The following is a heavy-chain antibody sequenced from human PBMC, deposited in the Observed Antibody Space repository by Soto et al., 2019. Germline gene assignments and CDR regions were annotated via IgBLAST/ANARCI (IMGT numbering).Heavy chain of an antibody. CDR3: ARLFMGPKFWVAATMIDY. CDR2: IYYSGST. J-gene: IGHJ4*02. Sequence: SETLSLTCTVSGGSISSSSYYWGWIRQPPGKGLEWIGSIYYSGSTYYNPSLKSRVTISVDTSKNQFSLKLSSVTAADTAVYYCARLFMGPKFWVAATMIDYWGQGTLVTVSS. D-gene: IGHD2-15*01. CDR1: GGSISSSSYY. V-gene: IGHV4-39*01.